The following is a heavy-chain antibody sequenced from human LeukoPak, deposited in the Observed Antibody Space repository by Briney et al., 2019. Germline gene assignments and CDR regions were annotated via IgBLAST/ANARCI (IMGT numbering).Heavy chain of an antibody. Sequence: SETLSLTCTVSGGSISSSAYYWGWIRQPPGKGLEWIGTVFYTGSTYYNPSLKSRVTISVDTSKNQFSLKLSSVTAADTAVYYCARGGVDYGGVGGYFDYWGQGILVTVSS. CDR1: GGSISSSAYY. CDR3: ARGGVDYGGVGGYFDY. J-gene: IGHJ4*02. CDR2: VFYTGST. D-gene: IGHD4-23*01. V-gene: IGHV4-39*07.